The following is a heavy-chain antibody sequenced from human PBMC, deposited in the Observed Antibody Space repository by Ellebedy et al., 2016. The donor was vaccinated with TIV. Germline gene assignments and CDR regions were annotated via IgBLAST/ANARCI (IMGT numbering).Heavy chain of an antibody. CDR1: GFAFSTYG. CDR3: AKDQNKWLAVYYFDY. V-gene: IGHV3-30*18. D-gene: IGHD6-19*01. Sequence: GESLKISCAASGFAFSTYGMHWVRQAPGKGLEWVAVISYDGSKKYYADSVKGRVTISRDDSKNTLYLQMNSLRPEDTGVYYCAKDQNKWLAVYYFDYWGHGTLLSVSS. CDR2: ISYDGSKK. J-gene: IGHJ4*01.